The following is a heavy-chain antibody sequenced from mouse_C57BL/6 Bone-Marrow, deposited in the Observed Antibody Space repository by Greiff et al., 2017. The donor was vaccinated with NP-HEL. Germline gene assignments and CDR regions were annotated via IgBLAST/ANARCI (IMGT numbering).Heavy chain of an antibody. Sequence: VQVVESGAELARPGASVKLSCKASGYTFTSYGISWVKQRTGQGLEWIGEIYPRSGNTYYNEKFKGKATLTADKSSSTAYMELRSLTSEDSAVYFCARRSTVVATPFAYWGQGTLVTVSA. CDR2: IYPRSGNT. J-gene: IGHJ3*01. D-gene: IGHD1-1*01. V-gene: IGHV1-81*01. CDR1: GYTFTSYG. CDR3: ARRSTVVATPFAY.